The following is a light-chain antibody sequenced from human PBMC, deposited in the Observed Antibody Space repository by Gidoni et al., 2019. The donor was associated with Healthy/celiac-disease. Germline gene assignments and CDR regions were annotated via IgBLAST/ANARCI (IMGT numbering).Light chain of an antibody. Sequence: DIVMTQSPDALSVSLGERATINCKSSQSVLYSSNNKNYLAWYQQKPGQPPKLLIYWASTRESGVPDRVSGSGSGTDFTLTISSLQAEDVAVYYCQQYDSTPQVTFGQGTKLEIK. J-gene: IGKJ2*01. CDR3: QQYDSTPQVT. V-gene: IGKV4-1*01. CDR2: WAS. CDR1: QSVLYSSNNKNY.